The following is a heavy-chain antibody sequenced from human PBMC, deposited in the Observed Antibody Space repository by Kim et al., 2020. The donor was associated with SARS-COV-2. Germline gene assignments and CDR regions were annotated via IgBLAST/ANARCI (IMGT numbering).Heavy chain of an antibody. D-gene: IGHD3-22*01. CDR3: ATAPGYFDSAPFDW. J-gene: IGHJ4*02. V-gene: IGHV3-15*01. CDR2: IKSKADGGTT. CDR1: GFAFSNAW. Sequence: GGSLRLSCAASGFAFSNAWMTWVRQSPGRGLEWIGHIKSKADGGTTDYAAPVKDRFTISRDDSTTTVFLQINSLKAEDTAVYYCATAPGYFDSAPFDWWGQGTLVTVSS.